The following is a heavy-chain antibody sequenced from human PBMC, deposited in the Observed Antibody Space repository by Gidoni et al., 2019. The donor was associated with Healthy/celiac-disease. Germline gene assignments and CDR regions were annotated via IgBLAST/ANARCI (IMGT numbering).Heavy chain of an antibody. V-gene: IGHV4-38-2*02. J-gene: IGHJ6*02. CDR3: ESGQQLVSYYYYYGMDD. D-gene: IGHD6-13*01. CDR2: IYHSGST. CDR1: GDSISSGYY. Sequence: QVQLQASGLGLVKPSETLSLTFTVRGDSISSGYYWRWTRQPPGKGLEWIGSIYHSGSTYYNPSHQSRVTIAVDTAKNQFALKLSYVSAADTAEYYWESGQQLVSYYYYYGMDDWGQGTTVTVSS.